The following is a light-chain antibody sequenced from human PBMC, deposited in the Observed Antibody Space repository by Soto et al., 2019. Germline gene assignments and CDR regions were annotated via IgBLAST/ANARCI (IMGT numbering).Light chain of an antibody. J-gene: IGKJ1*01. CDR1: QNVDTNY. Sequence: EVVLTQSPVTLSLSPGERATLSCRASQNVDTNYLAWYQQKPGQAPRIIIFGASGRATGIPDRFSGSGSGTDFTLTISRLEPEDFAMYYCQQYGSLSWTFGQGTKVDIK. V-gene: IGKV3-20*01. CDR2: GAS. CDR3: QQYGSLSWT.